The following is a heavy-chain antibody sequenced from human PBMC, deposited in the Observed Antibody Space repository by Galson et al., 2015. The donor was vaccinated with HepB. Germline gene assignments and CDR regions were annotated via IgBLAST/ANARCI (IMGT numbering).Heavy chain of an antibody. J-gene: IGHJ6*02. CDR3: ARANYYYYYGMDV. CDR1: GFTFSTYW. V-gene: IGHV3-74*01. CDR2: INSDGSST. Sequence: SLRLSCAASGFTFSTYWMHWVRQAPGKGLVWVSRINSDGSSTTYADSVKGRFTISRDSAKNTVYLQMNSLRAKDTAVYYCARANYYYYYGMDVWGQGTTVTVSS.